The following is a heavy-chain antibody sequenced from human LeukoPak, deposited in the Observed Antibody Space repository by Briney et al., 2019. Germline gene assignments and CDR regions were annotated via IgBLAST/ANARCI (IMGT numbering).Heavy chain of an antibody. Sequence: GGSLRLSCAASGFTFSSYAMHWVRQAPGKGLEWAAVISYDGSNKYYADSVKGRFTISRDNSKNTLYLQMNSLRAEDTAVYYCARAPPTGTYDFWSGYFPIGYFDYWGQGTLVTVSS. CDR3: ARAPPTGTYDFWSGYFPIGYFDY. D-gene: IGHD3-3*01. J-gene: IGHJ4*02. CDR1: GFTFSSYA. CDR2: ISYDGSNK. V-gene: IGHV3-30*04.